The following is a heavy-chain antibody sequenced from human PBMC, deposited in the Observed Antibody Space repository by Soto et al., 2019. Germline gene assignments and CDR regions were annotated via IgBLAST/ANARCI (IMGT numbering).Heavy chain of an antibody. V-gene: IGHV3-23*01. CDR3: AREGERYSSGWSTTDY. CDR1: GFTFSSYA. J-gene: IGHJ4*02. CDR2: INDNSRST. Sequence: GGSLRLSCAASGFTFSSYAMSWVRQAPGKGLEWVSVINDNSRSTYYADSVKGRFTISRDNSKNTLYLQMNSLRAEDTAVYYCAREGERYSSGWSTTDYWGQGTLVTVSS. D-gene: IGHD6-19*01.